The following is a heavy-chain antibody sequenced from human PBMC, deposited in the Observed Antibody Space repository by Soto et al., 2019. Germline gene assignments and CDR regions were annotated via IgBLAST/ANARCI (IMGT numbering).Heavy chain of an antibody. D-gene: IGHD3-3*01. CDR3: SRGVALNTIVGHWFGT. CDR2: IYFSGIT. Sequence: YHRSRKKKTPGKGVEWIGYIYFSGITNYNPSLQSRATISVDTSGSQFSLNLVSVTAADTAIYYFSRGVALNTIVGHWFGTWGQGTLV. CDR1: YH. J-gene: IGHJ5*02. V-gene: IGHV4-59*01.